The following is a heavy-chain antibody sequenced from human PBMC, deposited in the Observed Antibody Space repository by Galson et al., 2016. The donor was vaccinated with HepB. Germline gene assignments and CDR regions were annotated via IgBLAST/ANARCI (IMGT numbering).Heavy chain of an antibody. CDR3: ARWRSWSCDS. Sequence: SLRLSCAASGFTISDHYMDWVRQGPGKGLEWVGRTKNKANSYTTEYAASVKGRFTISRDESENSMYLQMNSLKTEDTAVYYCARWRSWSCDSWGQGTLVTVSS. J-gene: IGHJ4*02. V-gene: IGHV3-72*01. CDR1: GFTISDHY. CDR2: TKNKANSYTT. D-gene: IGHD1-26*01.